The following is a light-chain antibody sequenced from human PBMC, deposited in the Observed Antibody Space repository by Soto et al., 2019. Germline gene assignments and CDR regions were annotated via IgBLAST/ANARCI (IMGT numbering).Light chain of an antibody. CDR1: QSVSSY. CDR2: DAS. V-gene: IGKV3-11*01. CDR3: QQRSNWPHT. Sequence: EIVLTQSPATLSLSPGERATLSCRASQSVSSYLAWYQQKPGQAPTLLIYDASNRATGIPARFSGSGSGTDFTLTISSLEPEDFAVYFCQQRSNWPHTFGGGTKVEIK. J-gene: IGKJ4*01.